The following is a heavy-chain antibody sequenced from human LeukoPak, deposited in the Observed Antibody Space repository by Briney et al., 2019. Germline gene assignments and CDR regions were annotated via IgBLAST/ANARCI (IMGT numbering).Heavy chain of an antibody. V-gene: IGHV3-48*03. CDR2: ISSSGSTI. CDR1: GFTFSSYE. D-gene: IGHD3-10*01. CDR3: ARAPYYYGSGSYPPDY. Sequence: GGSLRLSCAASGFTFSSYEMNWVRQAPGKGLEWVSYISSSGSTIYYADSVEGRFTISRDNAKNSLYLQMNSLRAEDTAVYYCARAPYYYGSGSYPPDYWGQGTLVTVSS. J-gene: IGHJ4*02.